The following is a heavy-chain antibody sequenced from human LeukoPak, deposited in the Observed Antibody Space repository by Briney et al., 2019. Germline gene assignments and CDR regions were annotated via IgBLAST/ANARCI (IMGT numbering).Heavy chain of an antibody. V-gene: IGHV4-61*02. CDR3: ARLYGVHWYFDL. CDR2: IYTSGST. J-gene: IGHJ2*01. D-gene: IGHD4-17*01. Sequence: SQTLSLTCSVSGDSISSGGHSWSWIRQPAGKGLEWIGRIYTSGSTNYNPSLKSRVTMSVDTSKNQFSLKLSSVTAADTAVYYCARLYGVHWYFDLWGRGTLVTVSS. CDR1: GDSISSGGHS.